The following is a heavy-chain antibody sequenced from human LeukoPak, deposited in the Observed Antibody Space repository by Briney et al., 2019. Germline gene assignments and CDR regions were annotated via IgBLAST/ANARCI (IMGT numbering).Heavy chain of an antibody. CDR3: ARHRAYSSSSPFDY. CDR2: IYYTGST. D-gene: IGHD6-6*01. CDR1: GGSISSLY. J-gene: IGHJ4*02. V-gene: IGHV4-59*08. Sequence: SETLSLTCSVSGGSISSLYWSWIRQPAGKGLEWIGYIYYTGSTNYNPSLKSRVTMFVDMSKNQFSLRLSSVTAADTAVYYCARHRAYSSSSPFDYWGQGTLVTVSS.